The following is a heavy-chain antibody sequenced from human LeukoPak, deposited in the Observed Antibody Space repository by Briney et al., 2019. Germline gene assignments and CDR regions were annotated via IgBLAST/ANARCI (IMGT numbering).Heavy chain of an antibody. CDR1: GGSISSSSYY. Sequence: PSETLSLTCTVSGGSISSSSYYWGWIRQPPGKGLEWIGSIYYSGSTYYNPSLKSRVTISVDTSKNQFPLKLSSVTAADTAVYYCASLLEYYYDSSGYPIADAFDIWGQGTMVTVSS. CDR3: ASLLEYYYDSSGYPIADAFDI. J-gene: IGHJ3*02. CDR2: IYYSGST. V-gene: IGHV4-39*01. D-gene: IGHD3-22*01.